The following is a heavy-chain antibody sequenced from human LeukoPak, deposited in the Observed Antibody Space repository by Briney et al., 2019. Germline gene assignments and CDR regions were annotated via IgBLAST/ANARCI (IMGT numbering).Heavy chain of an antibody. J-gene: IGHJ5*02. D-gene: IGHD2/OR15-2a*01. V-gene: IGHV1-8*01. Sequence: ASVKVSCKASGYTFTSHDINWVRQATGQGLEWMGWMNPRSGNTGYAQKLKGRVTMTRDTSTNTAYMELSGLRSEDTAEYYCARGVNSSPRNWFDPWGQGTLVTVSS. CDR3: ARGVNSSPRNWFDP. CDR2: MNPRSGNT. CDR1: GYTFTSHD.